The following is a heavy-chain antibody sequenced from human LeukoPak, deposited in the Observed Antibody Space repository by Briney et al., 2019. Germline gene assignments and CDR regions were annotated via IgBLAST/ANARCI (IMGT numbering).Heavy chain of an antibody. Sequence: ASVKVSCKASGYTFTSNYMHWVRQAPGQGLEWMGVIAPSSGTTSYAQKFQGRVTMTRDTSTSTLYMELSSLTSEDTAVYYCARDLGPFTYGMDVWGQGTTVTVSS. CDR1: GYTFTSNY. CDR3: ARDLGPFTYGMDV. CDR2: IAPSSGTT. J-gene: IGHJ6*02. V-gene: IGHV1-46*01.